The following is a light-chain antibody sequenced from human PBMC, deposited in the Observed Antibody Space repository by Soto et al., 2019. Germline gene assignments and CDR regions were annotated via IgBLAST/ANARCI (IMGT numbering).Light chain of an antibody. Sequence: DSVMTQSPLSLSVTPGEPASISCRSSQSLLHANGYNYVDWYLQRPGQSPQLLIYLGSHRASGVLDRFNGSGSGTDFTRKISRVEADDVGVYYCMQALQIRVEFGQGTRVQI. CDR2: LGS. CDR3: MQALQIRVE. J-gene: IGKJ1*01. CDR1: QSLLHANGYNY. V-gene: IGKV2-28*01.